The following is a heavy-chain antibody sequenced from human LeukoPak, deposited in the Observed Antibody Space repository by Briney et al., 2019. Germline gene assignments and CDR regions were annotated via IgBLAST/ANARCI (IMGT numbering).Heavy chain of an antibody. CDR3: ARDLYYDSSGYYFLPPHFDY. D-gene: IGHD3-22*01. J-gene: IGHJ4*02. V-gene: IGHV1-69*01. Sequence: GSSVKVSCKASGGTFSSYAISWVRQAPGQGLEWMGGIIPIFGTANYAQKFQGRVTITADESTSTAYMELSSLRSEDTAVYYCARDLYYDSSGYYFLPPHFDYWGQGTLVTVSS. CDR1: GGTFSSYA. CDR2: IIPIFGTA.